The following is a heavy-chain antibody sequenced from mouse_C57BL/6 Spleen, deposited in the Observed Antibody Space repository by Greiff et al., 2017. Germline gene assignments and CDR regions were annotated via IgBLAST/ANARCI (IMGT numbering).Heavy chain of an antibody. Sequence: VQLQQSGAELVKPGASVKISCKASGYAFSSYWMNWVKQRPGKGLEWIGQIYPGDGDTNYNGKFKGKATLTADKLSRTAYMQLSSLTSEDSAVYVCARDYGSSYWYFDVWGTGTTVTVSS. CDR2: IYPGDGDT. V-gene: IGHV1-80*01. D-gene: IGHD1-1*01. CDR1: GYAFSSYW. J-gene: IGHJ1*03. CDR3: ARDYGSSYWYFDV.